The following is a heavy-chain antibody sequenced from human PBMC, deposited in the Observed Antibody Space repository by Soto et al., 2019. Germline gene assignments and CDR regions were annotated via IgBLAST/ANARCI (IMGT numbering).Heavy chain of an antibody. J-gene: IGHJ4*02. D-gene: IGHD5-12*01. CDR1: GYTFSNYA. CDR3: ARDRLHSGYAGDY. V-gene: IGHV1-18*01. Sequence: QVQLVQSGAEVKKPGASVKVSCKASGYTFSNYAISWVRQAPGQGLEWMGWISTDDGYTNYARDRVTMTKDSSTNTTYMELRSLRSDDTAIYYCARDRLHSGYAGDYWGQGTLVTVSS. CDR2: ISTDDGYT.